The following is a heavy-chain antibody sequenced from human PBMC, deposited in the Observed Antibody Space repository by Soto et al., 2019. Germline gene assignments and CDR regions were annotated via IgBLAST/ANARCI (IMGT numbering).Heavy chain of an antibody. Sequence: GGSLRLSCAASGFTFSSYGMHWVRQAPGKGLEWVAVISYDGSNKYYADSVKGRFTISRDNSKNTLYLQMNSLRAEDTAVYYCSREDLTIQSQWFDPWGQGTLVTGSS. CDR1: GFTFSSYG. D-gene: IGHD3-3*01. CDR2: ISYDGSNK. J-gene: IGHJ5*02. V-gene: IGHV3-30*03. CDR3: SREDLTIQSQWFDP.